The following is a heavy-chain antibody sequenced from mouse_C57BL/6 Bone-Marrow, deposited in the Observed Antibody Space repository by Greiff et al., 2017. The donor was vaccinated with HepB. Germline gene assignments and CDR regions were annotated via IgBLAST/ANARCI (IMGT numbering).Heavy chain of an antibody. D-gene: IGHD3-2*02. J-gene: IGHJ2*01. Sequence: VQLQQPGAELVRPGSSVKLSCKASGYTFTSYWMHWVKQRPIQGLEWIGNIDPSDSETHYNQKFKDKATLTVDKSSSTAYMQLSSLTSEDSAVYYCARSRGQLRLRDYFDYWGQGTTLTVSS. CDR2: IDPSDSET. V-gene: IGHV1-52*01. CDR3: ARSRGQLRLRDYFDY. CDR1: GYTFTSYW.